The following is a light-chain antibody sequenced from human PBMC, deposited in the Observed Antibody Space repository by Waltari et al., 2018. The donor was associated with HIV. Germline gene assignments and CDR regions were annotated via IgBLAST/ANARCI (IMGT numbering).Light chain of an antibody. J-gene: IGKJ4*01. CDR1: QSVSSY. V-gene: IGKV3-11*01. Sequence: EIVLTQSPATLSLSPGERATLSCRVSQSVSSYLAWYQQKPGQAPRLLIYDASSRATGIPARFSGSGSGTDFTLTISSLEPEDFAVYYCQQRSNWPLTFGGGTKVEIK. CDR3: QQRSNWPLT. CDR2: DAS.